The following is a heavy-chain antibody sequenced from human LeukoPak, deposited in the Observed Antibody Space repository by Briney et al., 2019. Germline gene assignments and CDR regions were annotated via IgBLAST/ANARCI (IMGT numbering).Heavy chain of an antibody. CDR2: IYHSGST. Sequence: SETLSLTCTVSGYSISSGYYWGWIRQPPGKGLEWIGSIYHSGSTYYNPSLKSRVTISVDTSKNQFSLKLSSVTAADTAVYYCARDNAYYGSGRNNWFDPWGQGTLVSVSS. CDR1: GYSISSGYY. CDR3: ARDNAYYGSGRNNWFDP. D-gene: IGHD3-10*01. V-gene: IGHV4-38-2*02. J-gene: IGHJ5*02.